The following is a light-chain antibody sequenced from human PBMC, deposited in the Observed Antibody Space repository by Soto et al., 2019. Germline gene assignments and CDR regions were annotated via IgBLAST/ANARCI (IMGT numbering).Light chain of an antibody. CDR1: QGITSY. CDR2: GAS. V-gene: IGKV1-9*01. J-gene: IGKJ1*01. CDR3: QQYYSYTRT. Sequence: DIQLTQFPSFLSASVGDRVTITCRASQGITSYLAWYQKQPGRAPKLLIYGASTLQSGVPSRLSGSGYGTDLTLTISCLKSEDFATYYCQQYYSYTRTFGHGTKVDIK.